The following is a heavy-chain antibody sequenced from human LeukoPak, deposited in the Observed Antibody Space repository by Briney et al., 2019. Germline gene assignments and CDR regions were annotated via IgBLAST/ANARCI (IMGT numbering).Heavy chain of an antibody. V-gene: IGHV4-61*02. CDR2: IYTSGST. J-gene: IGHJ6*03. Sequence: SQTLSLTCTVSGGSISSGSYYWSWIRQPAGKGLEWIGRIYTSGSTNYNPSLKSRVTISVDTSKNQFSLKLSSVTAADTAAYYCARDHLDYFDYYYMDVWGKGTTVTVSS. CDR3: ARDHLDYFDYYYMDV. D-gene: IGHD2/OR15-2a*01. CDR1: GGSISSGSYY.